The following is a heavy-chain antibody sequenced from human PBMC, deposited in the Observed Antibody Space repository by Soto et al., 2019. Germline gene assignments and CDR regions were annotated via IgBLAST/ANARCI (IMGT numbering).Heavy chain of an antibody. J-gene: IGHJ4*02. CDR2: MYLGGSF. Sequence: SETLSLTCTVSGASVSSGYWSWIRQPPGKGLEWIGFMYLGGSFNYNPSLTSRATISVDTSKNQFSLKLTSVTAADTAVYYCARSNDIDYWGQGTLVTVSS. CDR3: ARSNDIDY. D-gene: IGHD3-22*01. CDR1: GASVSSGY. V-gene: IGHV4-59*02.